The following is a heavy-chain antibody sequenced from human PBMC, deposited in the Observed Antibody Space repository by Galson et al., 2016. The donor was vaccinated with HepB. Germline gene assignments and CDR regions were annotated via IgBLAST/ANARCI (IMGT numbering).Heavy chain of an antibody. CDR2: IYPGDSDA. CDR1: GYRFSSYW. Sequence: QSGAEVKKPGESLKISCKGSGYRFSSYWIGWVRQLPGKGPEWMGIIYPGDSDARYSPSFHGQVTISADKSISTAYLQWSSLKASDTAMYYCARHTAGIQLWLARVSAFDIGGQGTMVTVSA. CDR3: ARHTAGIQLWLARVSAFDI. D-gene: IGHD5-18*01. V-gene: IGHV5-51*01. J-gene: IGHJ3*02.